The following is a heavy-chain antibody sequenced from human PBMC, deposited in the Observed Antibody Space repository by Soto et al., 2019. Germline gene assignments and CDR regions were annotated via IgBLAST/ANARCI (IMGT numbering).Heavy chain of an antibody. CDR3: GRDMIWFGESRDYYGMDV. CDR2: IYYTGST. V-gene: IGHV4-59*01. J-gene: IGHJ6*02. Sequence: SETLSLTCTVSGGPISSYYWSWIRQPPGKGLEWIGYIYYTGSTNYNPSLKSRVTISVDTSKNQFSLKLSSVTAADTAVYYCGRDMIWFGESRDYYGMDVWGQGTTVTVSS. D-gene: IGHD3-10*01. CDR1: GGPISSYY.